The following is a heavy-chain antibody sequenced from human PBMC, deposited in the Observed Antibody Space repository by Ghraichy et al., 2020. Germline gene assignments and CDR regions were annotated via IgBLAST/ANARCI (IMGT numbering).Heavy chain of an antibody. CDR2: IHYSGST. CDR3: ARDRRDGYNYGYNWFDP. D-gene: IGHD5-24*01. V-gene: IGHV4-61*01. Sequence: SETLSLTCTVSGGSVSSDSHYWSWIRQPPGKGLEWIGCIHYSGSTNYNPSLKSRATISLDTSKNEFSLKLTSVTAADTAVYYCARDRRDGYNYGYNWFDPWGQGTLVTVSS. J-gene: IGHJ5*02. CDR1: GGSVSSDSHY.